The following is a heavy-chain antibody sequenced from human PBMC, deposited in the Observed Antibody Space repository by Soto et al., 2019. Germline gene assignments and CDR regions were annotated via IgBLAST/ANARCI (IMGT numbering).Heavy chain of an antibody. CDR2: ISGSGGST. D-gene: IGHD2-2*01. J-gene: IGHJ4*02. Sequence: XESLRLSCAASGFTFSSYSRSWVRQAPGKGLEWVSAISGSGGSTYYADSFKGRFTISRDNSKNTLYLQMNSLRAEDTAVYYCAKARVQAARRRDFDYWGQRTLVTVSS. CDR3: AKARVQAARRRDFDY. V-gene: IGHV3-23*01. CDR1: GFTFSSYS.